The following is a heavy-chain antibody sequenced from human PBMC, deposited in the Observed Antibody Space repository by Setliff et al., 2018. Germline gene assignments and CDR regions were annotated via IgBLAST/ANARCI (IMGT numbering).Heavy chain of an antibody. J-gene: IGHJ3*01. CDR2: VYHRGST. CDR3: AKDRYSFGSQMYWNSFSL. Sequence: LSLTCTVSNGSLDRRGYYWGWIRQPPGKGLEWIASVYHRGSTYYNPSLKSRVTISVDTSRNQFSLQLKSVTAADTAVYYCAKDRYSFGSQMYWNSFSLWGPGTMVTVSS. CDR1: NGSLDRRGYY. D-gene: IGHD1-1*01. V-gene: IGHV4-39*02.